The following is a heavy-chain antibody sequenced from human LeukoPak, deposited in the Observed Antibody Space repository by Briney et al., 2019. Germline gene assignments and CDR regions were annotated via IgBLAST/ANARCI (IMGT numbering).Heavy chain of an antibody. V-gene: IGHV1-2*02. J-gene: IGHJ4*02. Sequence: ASVKVSCKASGYTFTGYYMHWVRQAPGQGLEWMGWINPNSGGTNYAQKFQGRVTMTRDTSTSTAYMELSRLRSDDTAVYYCARVPIYDSSGYYGYWGRGTLVTVSS. D-gene: IGHD3-22*01. CDR1: GYTFTGYY. CDR2: INPNSGGT. CDR3: ARVPIYDSSGYYGY.